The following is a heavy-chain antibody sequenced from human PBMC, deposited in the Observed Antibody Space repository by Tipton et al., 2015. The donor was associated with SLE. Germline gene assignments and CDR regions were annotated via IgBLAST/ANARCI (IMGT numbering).Heavy chain of an antibody. Sequence: TLSLTCTVSGGSISSGSYYWSWIRQPPGKGLEWIGYIYYSGSTNYNPSLKSRVTISVDTSKNQFSLKLSSVTAADTAVYYCARDRGDGYNFGYWGQGTLVTVSS. CDR3: ARDRGDGYNFGY. V-gene: IGHV4-61*01. D-gene: IGHD5-24*01. CDR2: IYYSGST. J-gene: IGHJ4*02. CDR1: GGSISSGSYY.